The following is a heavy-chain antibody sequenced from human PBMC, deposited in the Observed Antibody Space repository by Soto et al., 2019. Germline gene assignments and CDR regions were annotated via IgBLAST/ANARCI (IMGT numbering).Heavy chain of an antibody. CDR3: TRAAWFPYLSFY. CDR1: GFTFSRFE. D-gene: IGHD3-10*01. J-gene: IGHJ4*02. CDR2: ISSSGSTA. V-gene: IGHV3-48*03. Sequence: QPVGSLRLSCAASGFTFSRFELHWVRQAPGKGLEWISYISSSGSTAYYASSVEGRLTISRDNANSSVYLQMDSLRAEDTALYYCTRAAWFPYLSFYWGQGALVTVSS.